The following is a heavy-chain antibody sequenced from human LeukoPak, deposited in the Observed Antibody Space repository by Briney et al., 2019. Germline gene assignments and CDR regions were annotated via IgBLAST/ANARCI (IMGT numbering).Heavy chain of an antibody. D-gene: IGHD6-13*01. J-gene: IGHJ6*02. CDR3: AKGRGSSSYYGMDV. CDR1: GFTFDDYA. CDR2: ISWNSGSI. Sequence: GGSLRLSCAASGFTFDDYAMHWVRQAPGKGLEWVSGISWNSGSIGYADSVKGRFTISRDNAKNSLYLQMNSLRAEDTALYYCAKGRGSSSYYGMDVWGQGTTVTVSS. V-gene: IGHV3-9*01.